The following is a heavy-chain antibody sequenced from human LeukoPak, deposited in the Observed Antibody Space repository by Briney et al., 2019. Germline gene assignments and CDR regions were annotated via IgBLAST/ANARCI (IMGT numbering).Heavy chain of an antibody. CDR3: ATYDQWLPHGFDP. CDR2: INPNSGGT. Sequence: ASVKVSRTTSGYTLTGYYMHWVRQAPGQGLEWMGWINPNSGGTNYAQKFQGRVTMTRDTSISTAYMELSRLRSDDTAVYYCATYDQWLPHGFDPWGQGTLVTVSS. J-gene: IGHJ5*02. D-gene: IGHD6-19*01. V-gene: IGHV1-2*02. CDR1: GYTLTGYY.